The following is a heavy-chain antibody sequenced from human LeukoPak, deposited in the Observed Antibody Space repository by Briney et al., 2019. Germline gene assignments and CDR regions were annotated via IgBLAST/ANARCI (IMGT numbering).Heavy chain of an antibody. V-gene: IGHV3-23*01. D-gene: IGHD3-10*01. CDR2: ISGSGGST. J-gene: IGHJ4*02. CDR3: AKGHMVRGVTYFDY. CDR1: GFTFSGYG. Sequence: GGSLRLSCAASGFTFSGYGMSWVRQAPGKGLEWVSAISGSGGSTYYADSVKGRFTISRDNSKNTLYLQMNSLRAEDTAVYYCAKGHMVRGVTYFDYWGQGTLVTVSS.